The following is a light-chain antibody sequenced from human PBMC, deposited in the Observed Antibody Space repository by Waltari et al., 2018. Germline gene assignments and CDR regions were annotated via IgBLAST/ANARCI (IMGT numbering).Light chain of an antibody. Sequence: QSALTQPASVSGSPGQSITISCTGTRGDVGGYDYVSWYQQHAGKVPKVIIYEVTSRPSGVSTRFSASKSGDTASLTISGLQAEDEATYYCSSYTSATTLSVVFGGGTKVTVL. CDR2: EVT. V-gene: IGLV2-14*01. CDR3: SSYTSATTLSVV. CDR1: RGDVGGYDY. J-gene: IGLJ2*01.